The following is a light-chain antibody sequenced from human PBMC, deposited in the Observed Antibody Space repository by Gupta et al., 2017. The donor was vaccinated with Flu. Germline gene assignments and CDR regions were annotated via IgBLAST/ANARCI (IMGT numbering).Light chain of an antibody. V-gene: IGKV1-5*03. CDR3: QQYNSYTWT. Sequence: LSASVGDRVTITCRASQNIGSWLAWYQQKPGKAPKLLIYKASSLESGVPSRFSGSGSGTEFTLTISCLQPDDFATYYCQQYNSYTWTFGQGTKVEIK. J-gene: IGKJ1*01. CDR2: KAS. CDR1: QNIGSW.